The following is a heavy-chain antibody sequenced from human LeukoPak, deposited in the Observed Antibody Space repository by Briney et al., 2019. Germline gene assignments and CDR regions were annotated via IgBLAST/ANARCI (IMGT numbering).Heavy chain of an antibody. Sequence: PSETLSLTCAVYGGSFSGYYWSWIRQPPGKGLEWIGEINNSGSTNYNPSLKSQVTISVDTSKNQFSLKLSSVTAADTAVYYCARGLRPYDYVWGSYRPLYFDYWGQGTLVTVSS. D-gene: IGHD3-16*02. CDR3: ARGLRPYDYVWGSYRPLYFDY. V-gene: IGHV4-34*01. CDR1: GGSFSGYY. J-gene: IGHJ4*02. CDR2: INNSGST.